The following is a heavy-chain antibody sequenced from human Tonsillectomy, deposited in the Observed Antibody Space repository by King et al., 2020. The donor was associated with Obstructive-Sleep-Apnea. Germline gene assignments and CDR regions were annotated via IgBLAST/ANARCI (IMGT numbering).Heavy chain of an antibody. CDR3: ARDHIYTWGAFDP. V-gene: IGHV3-7*03. CDR1: GFTFSIYL. D-gene: IGHD2-21*01. Sequence: QLVQSGGDLVQPGGSLRLSCAASGFTFSIYLMSWVRQAPGGGLEWRGNIKYDGSVVYYPDSVKGRFSTSRDNTKNSLYLQMYTLTVEDTAVYYCARDHIYTWGAFDPRGQGTLVTVSS. J-gene: IGHJ5*02. CDR2: IKYDGSVV.